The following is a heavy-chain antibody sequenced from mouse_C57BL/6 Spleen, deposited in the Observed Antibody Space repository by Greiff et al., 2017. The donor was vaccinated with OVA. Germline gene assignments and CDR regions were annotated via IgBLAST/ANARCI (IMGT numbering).Heavy chain of an antibody. Sequence: EVKLVESGGGLVKPGGSLKLSCAASGFTFSDYGMHWVRQAPETGLEWVAYISSGSITLYYAVTVKGRFTISRSNAKNTLFLQMTSLRSEDTAMYYCARDRSGYVYFDYWGQGTTLTVSS. CDR1: GFTFSDYG. CDR3: ARDRSGYVYFDY. D-gene: IGHD3-2*02. V-gene: IGHV5-17*01. J-gene: IGHJ2*01. CDR2: ISSGSITL.